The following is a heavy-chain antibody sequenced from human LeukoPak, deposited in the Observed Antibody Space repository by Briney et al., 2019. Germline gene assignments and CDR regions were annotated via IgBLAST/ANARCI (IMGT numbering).Heavy chain of an antibody. CDR1: GFTFSSYA. Sequence: AGGSLRLSCAASGFTFSSYAMSWVRQAPGKGLEWVSSISSSSSYIYYADSVKGRFTISRDNAKNSLYLQMNSLRVEDTAVYYCARGDPAYYYYYYMDVWGKRDHGHRLL. CDR2: ISSSSSYI. D-gene: IGHD2-21*02. J-gene: IGHJ6*03. CDR3: ARGDPAYYYYYYMDV. V-gene: IGHV3-21*01.